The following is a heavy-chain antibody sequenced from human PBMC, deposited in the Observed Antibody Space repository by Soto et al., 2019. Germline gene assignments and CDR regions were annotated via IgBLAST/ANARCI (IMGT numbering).Heavy chain of an antibody. Sequence: PWGSLRLSCAASGFTFSSYIMNWVCQAPGKGLEWVSSISSSSSYIYYADSVKGRFTISRDNAKNSLYLQMNSLRAEDTAVYYCARGYQGEDSDYWFDPWGQGTLVTVS. V-gene: IGHV3-21*01. D-gene: IGHD4-4*01. CDR1: GFTFSSYI. CDR2: ISSSSSYI. CDR3: ARGYQGEDSDYWFDP. J-gene: IGHJ5*02.